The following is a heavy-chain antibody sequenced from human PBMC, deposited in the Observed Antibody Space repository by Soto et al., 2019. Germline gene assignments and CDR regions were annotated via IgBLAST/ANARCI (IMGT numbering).Heavy chain of an antibody. CDR1: GYSFSRYY. CDR3: ARVGSSVWFDP. Sequence: QVQLVQSGAEVKKPGASVKVSCKASGYSFSRYYMHRVRQAPGQGLEWMGIINPNGGSTSYAQKFQGRVTMTRDTSTSTVYMELSRLRSEDTAVYFCARVGSSVWFDPWGQGTLVTVTS. D-gene: IGHD3-10*01. CDR2: INPNGGST. V-gene: IGHV1-46*03. J-gene: IGHJ5*02.